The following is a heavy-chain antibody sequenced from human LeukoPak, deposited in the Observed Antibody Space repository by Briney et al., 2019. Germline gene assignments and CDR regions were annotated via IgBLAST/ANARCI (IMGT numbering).Heavy chain of an antibody. Sequence: ASVKVSCKASGGTFSSYAISWVRQAPGQGLEWMGGIIPIFGTANYAQKFQGRVTITADESTSTAYMELSSLRSDDTAVYYCATSQGLLWFFPMDVWGKGTTVTVSS. CDR2: IIPIFGTA. J-gene: IGHJ6*04. D-gene: IGHD3-10*01. V-gene: IGHV1-69*13. CDR1: GGTFSSYA. CDR3: ATSQGLLWFFPMDV.